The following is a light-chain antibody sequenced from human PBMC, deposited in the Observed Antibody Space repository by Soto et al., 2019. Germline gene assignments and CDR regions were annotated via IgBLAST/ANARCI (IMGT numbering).Light chain of an antibody. CDR1: RGHSSYA. CDR2: LNNDGSH. Sequence: QLVLTQSPSASASLGASVTLTCTLSRGHSSYAIAWHQKQPGKGPRYLMDLNNDGSHTKGDGIPDRFSGSSSGADRFLIISSLQSEDEADYYCQTWGTGFQFFGGGTKLTVL. J-gene: IGLJ2*01. CDR3: QTWGTGFQF. V-gene: IGLV4-69*01.